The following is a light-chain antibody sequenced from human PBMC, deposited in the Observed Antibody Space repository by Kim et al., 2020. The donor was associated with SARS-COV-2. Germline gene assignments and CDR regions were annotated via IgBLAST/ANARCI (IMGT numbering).Light chain of an antibody. CDR3: HQSYSTPRT. CDR2: AAS. J-gene: IGKJ1*01. Sequence: ASVGERATITCGASQRIGSYLNGYKQKPGKAPKLLIYAASSWKSGVPSRFSGSGSGTDFTLTISSLKPEDFATYYCHQSYSTPRTFGQGTKVDIK. V-gene: IGKV1-39*01. CDR1: QRIGSY.